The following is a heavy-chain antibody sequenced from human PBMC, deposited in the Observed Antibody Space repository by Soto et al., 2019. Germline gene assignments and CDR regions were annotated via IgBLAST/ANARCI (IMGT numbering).Heavy chain of an antibody. V-gene: IGHV1-24*01. CDR1: GYTLTELS. J-gene: IGHJ5*02. D-gene: IGHD2-15*01. Sequence: ASVKVSCKVSGYTLTELSIHWVRQAPGKGLEWMGGFDPEDGETIYAQKFQGRVTMTEDTSTDTAYMELSSLRSEDTAVYYCAICSGGSCYSSWFDPWGQRTLVTVSS. CDR2: FDPEDGET. CDR3: AICSGGSCYSSWFDP.